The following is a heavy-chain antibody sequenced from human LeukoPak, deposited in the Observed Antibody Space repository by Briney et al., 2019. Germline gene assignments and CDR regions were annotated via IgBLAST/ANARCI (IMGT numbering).Heavy chain of an antibody. CDR1: GYSFTSYW. V-gene: IGHV5-51*01. Sequence: GESLKISGKGSGYSFTSYWIGWVRQMPGKGLEWMGIIYPGDSDTRYSPSFQGQVTISADKSISTAYLQWSSLKASDTAMYYCARHEHYYDISGYYFDYWGQGTLVTVSS. CDR3: ARHEHYYDISGYYFDY. CDR2: IYPGDSDT. D-gene: IGHD3-22*01. J-gene: IGHJ4*02.